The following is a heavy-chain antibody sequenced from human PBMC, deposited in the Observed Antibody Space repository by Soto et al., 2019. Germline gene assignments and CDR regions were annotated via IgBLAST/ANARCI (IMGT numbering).Heavy chain of an antibody. D-gene: IGHD3-3*01. CDR3: AKVGYETYGYYLRYLEH. CDR2: ISRSGNNI. Sequence: PGGSLRLSCAASGFTFSTNAMSWVRQAPGMGLECVSLISRSGNNIYYADSVKGRFTISRDNSKNTVYLQMNSLRAEDTAVYYCAKVGYETYGYYLRYLEHWGQGTLVTVYS. CDR1: GFTFSTNA. J-gene: IGHJ1*01. V-gene: IGHV3-23*01.